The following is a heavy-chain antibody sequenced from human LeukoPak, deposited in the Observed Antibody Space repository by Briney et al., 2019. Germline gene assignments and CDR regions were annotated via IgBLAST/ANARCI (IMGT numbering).Heavy chain of an antibody. Sequence: SETLSLTCTVSGGCISSYYWSWIRQSPGKGLEWIGYIYYSGSTNYNPSLKSRVTISVDTSKNQFSLKLSSVTAADTAVYYCARGVVVASLWGRGTLVTVSS. V-gene: IGHV4-59*01. CDR1: GGCISSYY. CDR3: ARGVVVASL. D-gene: IGHD2-15*01. CDR2: IYYSGST. J-gene: IGHJ2*01.